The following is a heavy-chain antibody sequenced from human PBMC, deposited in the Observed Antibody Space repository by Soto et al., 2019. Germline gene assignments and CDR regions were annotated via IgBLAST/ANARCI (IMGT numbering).Heavy chain of an antibody. Sequence: TGGSLRLSCAASGFTFSSYGMHWVRQAPGKGLEWVAVISYDGSNKYYADSVKGRFTISRDNSKNTLYLQMNSLRAEDTAVYYCAKTTIFGVVPLYYYGMDVWGQGTTVTVSS. CDR3: AKTTIFGVVPLYYYGMDV. D-gene: IGHD3-3*01. J-gene: IGHJ6*02. V-gene: IGHV3-30*18. CDR2: ISYDGSNK. CDR1: GFTFSSYG.